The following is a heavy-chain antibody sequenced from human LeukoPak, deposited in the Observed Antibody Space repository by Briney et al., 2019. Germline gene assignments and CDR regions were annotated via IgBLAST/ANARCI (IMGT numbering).Heavy chain of an antibody. CDR2: IYYSGST. Sequence: NTSETLSLTCTVSGGSISSGDYYWSWIRQPPGKGLEWIGYIYYSGSTYYNPSLRSRVTISVDTSKNQFSLKLSSETAADTAVYYCARDLSESYFFDYWGQGTLVTVSS. CDR3: ARDLSESYFFDY. D-gene: IGHD2/OR15-2a*01. J-gene: IGHJ4*02. V-gene: IGHV4-30-4*08. CDR1: GGSISSGDYY.